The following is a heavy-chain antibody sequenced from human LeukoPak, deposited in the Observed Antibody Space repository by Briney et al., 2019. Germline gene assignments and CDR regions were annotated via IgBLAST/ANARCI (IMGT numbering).Heavy chain of an antibody. Sequence: ASVKVSCKASGYTFTSYYMHWVRQAPGQGLEWMGIINPSGGSTSYAQKFQGRVTMTRDTSISTAYMELSRLRSDDTAVYYCARGGGLLWFGELLDWGQGTLVTVSS. D-gene: IGHD3-10*01. J-gene: IGHJ4*02. CDR1: GYTFTSYY. CDR2: INPSGGST. V-gene: IGHV1-46*01. CDR3: ARGGGLLWFGELLD.